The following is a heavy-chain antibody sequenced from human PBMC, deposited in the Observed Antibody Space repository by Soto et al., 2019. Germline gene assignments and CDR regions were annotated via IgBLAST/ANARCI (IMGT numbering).Heavy chain of an antibody. CDR3: TKVRGDPV. V-gene: IGHV3-23*01. CDR1: GFTFSNYA. J-gene: IGHJ6*04. D-gene: IGHD4-17*01. Sequence: EVQVLESGGDLVQPGGSLRLSSAASGFTFSNYAMNWVRQAPGKGPEWVSGISAGRSTYYADSVKGRFTISRDNSKSTLFLRMDSLRAEDTALYYCTKVRGDPVWGKGTTVTVSS. CDR2: ISAGRST.